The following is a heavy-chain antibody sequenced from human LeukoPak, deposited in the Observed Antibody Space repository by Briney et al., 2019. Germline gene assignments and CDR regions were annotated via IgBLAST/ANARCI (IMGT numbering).Heavy chain of an antibody. CDR2: IYHSGST. CDR3: ARAKNPYRRTLDY. Sequence: SETLSLTCTVSGGSISSSNWWSWVRQPPGKGLEWIGEIYHSGSTNYNPSLKSRVTISVDKSKNQFSLKLSSVTAADTAVYYCARAKNPYRRTLDYWGQGTLVTVSS. CDR1: GGSISSSNW. J-gene: IGHJ4*02. V-gene: IGHV4-4*02. D-gene: IGHD3-16*02.